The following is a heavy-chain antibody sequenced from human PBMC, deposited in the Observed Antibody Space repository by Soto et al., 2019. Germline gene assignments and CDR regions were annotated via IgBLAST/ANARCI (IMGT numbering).Heavy chain of an antibody. CDR2: INPNSGGT. Sequence: GASVKVSCKASGYTFTGYYMHWLRQAPGQGLEWMGWINPNSGGTNYAQKFQGRVTMTRDTSISTAYMELSRLRSDDTAVYYCARVDSPDFWSCMDVWGQGTTVTVSS. CDR1: GYTFTGYY. V-gene: IGHV1-2*02. D-gene: IGHD3-3*01. J-gene: IGHJ6*02. CDR3: ARVDSPDFWSCMDV.